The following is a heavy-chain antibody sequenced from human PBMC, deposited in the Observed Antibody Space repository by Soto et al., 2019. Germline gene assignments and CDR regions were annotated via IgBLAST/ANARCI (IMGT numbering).Heavy chain of an antibody. CDR1: GFTFSSYA. CDR3: AKPSGSYYYYYGMDV. V-gene: IGHV3-23*01. Sequence: EVQLLESGGGLVQPGGSLRLSCAASGFTFSSYAMSWVRQAPGKGLEWVSAISGSGGSTYYADSVKGRFTISRDNSKNTLYLQINSLRAEDTAVYYCAKPSGSYYYYYGMDVWGQGTTVTVSS. D-gene: IGHD1-26*01. J-gene: IGHJ6*02. CDR2: ISGSGGST.